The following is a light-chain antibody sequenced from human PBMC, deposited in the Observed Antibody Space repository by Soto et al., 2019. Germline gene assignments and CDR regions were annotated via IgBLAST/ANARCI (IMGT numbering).Light chain of an antibody. V-gene: IGKV3-11*01. J-gene: IGKJ4*01. CDR3: QQRSNWPLLT. CDR1: QSVSNY. CDR2: DAS. Sequence: EIVLTQSPATLSLSPGERATLSCRASQSVSNYLAWYQQKPGQAPRLLIYDASNRATGIPARFSGSGSGTAFTLTISSLEPEDFAVYYCQQRSNWPLLTFGGGTKVETK.